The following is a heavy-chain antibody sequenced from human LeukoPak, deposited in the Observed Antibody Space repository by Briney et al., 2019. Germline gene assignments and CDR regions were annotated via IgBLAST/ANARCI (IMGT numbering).Heavy chain of an antibody. D-gene: IGHD1-1*01. CDR3: SPRGLVEMATTNEPYY. CDR1: GYTFTSYG. Sequence: ASVKVSCKASGYTFTSYGIGWVRQAPPQGLEWVGWISAYNGNTNNVHKPQGRVTMTTDTSTSKAYMQLRSPGSDDTTALYFSPRGLVEMATTNEPYYWGEGTLVTVSS. CDR2: ISAYNGNT. J-gene: IGHJ4*02. V-gene: IGHV1-18*01.